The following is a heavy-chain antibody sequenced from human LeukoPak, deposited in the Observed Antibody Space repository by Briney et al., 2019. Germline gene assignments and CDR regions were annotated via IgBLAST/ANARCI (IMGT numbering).Heavy chain of an antibody. J-gene: IGHJ5*02. CDR3: ARANPFDP. V-gene: IGHV4-34*01. CDR2: INHSGST. Sequence: PSETLSLTCAVFGGSFSGYYWSWIRQPPGKGLEWIGEINHSGSTNYNPSLKSRVTISVDTSKNQFSLKLSSVTAADTAVYYCARANPFDPWGQGTLVTVSA. CDR1: GGSFSGYY.